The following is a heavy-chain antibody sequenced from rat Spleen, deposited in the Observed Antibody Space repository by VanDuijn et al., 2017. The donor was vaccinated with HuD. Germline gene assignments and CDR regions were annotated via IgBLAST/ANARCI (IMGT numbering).Heavy chain of an antibody. CDR2: ITYDDSSI. CDR3: SQGGAYYGNWFAY. Sequence: EVQLVESGGGQVQPGRSLKLSCVGSGFTFNDYWMTWIRQAPGKGLEWVATITYDDSSIYYRDSVKGRFTISRDNAKSTLYLQMDSLRSEDTATYYCSQGGAYYGNWFAYWGQGSLVTVSS. J-gene: IGHJ3*01. CDR1: GFTFNDYW. V-gene: IGHV5-31*01. D-gene: IGHD1-6*01.